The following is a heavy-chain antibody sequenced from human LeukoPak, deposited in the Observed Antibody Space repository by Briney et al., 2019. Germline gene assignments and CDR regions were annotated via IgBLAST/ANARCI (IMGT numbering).Heavy chain of an antibody. CDR3: ARDGNFYDNNGCDY. D-gene: IGHD3-22*01. Sequence: GGSLRLSCAASGFAFSHYWMSWVRQAPGKGLEWVANIKQDGSEKYYVASVKGRFIISRDNAKNSLYLQMNTLRAEDTAVYYCARDGNFYDNNGCDYWGQGTLVTVSS. V-gene: IGHV3-7*01. CDR1: GFAFSHYW. J-gene: IGHJ4*02. CDR2: IKQDGSEK.